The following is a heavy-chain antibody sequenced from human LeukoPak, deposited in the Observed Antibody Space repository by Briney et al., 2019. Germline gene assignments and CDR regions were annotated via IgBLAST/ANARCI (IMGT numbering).Heavy chain of an antibody. CDR1: GGTFNNYG. Sequence: ASVKVSCKASGGTFNNYGISWVRQAPGQGLEWMGWISAYNGNTNYAQKLQGRVTMTTDTSTSTAYMELRSLRSDDTAVYYCARAPKPYSSGTWTFGDIWGQGTMVTVSS. CDR2: ISAYNGNT. CDR3: ARAPKPYSSGTWTFGDI. J-gene: IGHJ3*02. V-gene: IGHV1-18*01. D-gene: IGHD6-19*01.